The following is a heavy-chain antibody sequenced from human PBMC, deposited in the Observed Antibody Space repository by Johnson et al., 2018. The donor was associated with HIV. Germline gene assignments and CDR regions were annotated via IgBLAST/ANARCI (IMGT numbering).Heavy chain of an antibody. D-gene: IGHD6-13*01. CDR3: ARDGGIHSSRVVRAFDI. CDR1: GFTFDDYA. Sequence: VQLVESGGGLVQPGRSLRLSCAASGFTFDDYAMHWVRQAPGKGLEWVSGISWNSGSIGYADSVKGRFTISRDNAKNSLYLQMNSLRAEDTALYYCARDGGIHSSRVVRAFDIWGQGTMVTVSS. V-gene: IGHV3-9*01. CDR2: ISWNSGSI. J-gene: IGHJ3*02.